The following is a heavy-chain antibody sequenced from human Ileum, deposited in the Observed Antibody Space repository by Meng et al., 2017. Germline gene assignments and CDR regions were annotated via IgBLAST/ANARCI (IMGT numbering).Heavy chain of an antibody. V-gene: IGHV3-30*04. Sequence: EGSLRLSCAASGFTFSSYAMHWVRQAPGKGLEWVAVISYDGSNKYYADSVKGRFTISRDNSKNTLYLQMNSLRAEDTAVYYCARVGCSSTSCYSPYYFDYWGQGTLVTVSS. CDR3: ARVGCSSTSCYSPYYFDY. J-gene: IGHJ4*02. CDR1: GFTFSSYA. CDR2: ISYDGSNK. D-gene: IGHD2-2*01.